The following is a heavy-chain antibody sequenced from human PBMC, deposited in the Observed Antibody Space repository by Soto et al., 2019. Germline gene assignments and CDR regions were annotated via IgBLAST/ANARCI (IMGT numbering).Heavy chain of an antibody. CDR2: MNPNSGNT. CDR1: GYTFTSYD. V-gene: IGHV1-8*01. CDR3: ARGYSGWNYYYYYGMDV. Sequence: ASVKVSCKASGYTFTSYDINWVRQATGQGLEWMGWMNPNSGNTGYAQKFQGRVTMTRNTSISTAYMELSSLRSEDTAVYYCARGYSGWNYYYYYGMDVWGQGTTVTAP. D-gene: IGHD6-19*01. J-gene: IGHJ6*02.